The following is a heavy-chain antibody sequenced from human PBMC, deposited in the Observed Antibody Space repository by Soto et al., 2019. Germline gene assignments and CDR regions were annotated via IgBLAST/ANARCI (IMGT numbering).Heavy chain of an antibody. Sequence: PGGSLRLSCAASGFTVSGNYMSWVRQAPGKGVEWVSTMYSGDSSYYADSVRGRFTISRDNSKNTLFLQMNSLRVEDTAVYYCASGLMVLAANPDAFDIWGQGTMVTVS. CDR3: ASGLMVLAANPDAFDI. J-gene: IGHJ3*02. CDR2: MYSGDSS. V-gene: IGHV3-53*01. CDR1: GFTVSGNY. D-gene: IGHD2-21*01.